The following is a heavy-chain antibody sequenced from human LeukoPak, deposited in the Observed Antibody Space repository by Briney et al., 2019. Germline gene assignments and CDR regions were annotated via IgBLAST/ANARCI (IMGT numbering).Heavy chain of an antibody. CDR1: GFTFSSYW. J-gene: IGHJ3*02. D-gene: IGHD1-26*01. V-gene: IGHV3-7*01. CDR2: IKQDGSEK. Sequence: GGSLRLSCAASGFTFSSYWMSWVRQAPGKGLEWVANIKQDGSEKYYVDSVKGRFTISRDNAKNSLYLQMNSLRAEDTAVYYCARPGWELRVLYRGGAFDIWGQGTMVTVSS. CDR3: ARPGWELRVLYRGGAFDI.